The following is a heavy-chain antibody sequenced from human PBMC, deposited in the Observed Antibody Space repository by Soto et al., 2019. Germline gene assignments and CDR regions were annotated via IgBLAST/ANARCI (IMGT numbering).Heavy chain of an antibody. Sequence: QVQLVQSGAEVKKPGSSVKVSWKASGGTFSSYAISWVRQAPGQGLEWMGGIIPIFGTANYAQKFQGRVTITADESTSTAYMELSSLRSEDTAVYYCATGIAAAGTFYYGMDVWGQGTTVTVSS. D-gene: IGHD6-13*01. CDR3: ATGIAAAGTFYYGMDV. V-gene: IGHV1-69*01. CDR1: GGTFSSYA. J-gene: IGHJ6*02. CDR2: IIPIFGTA.